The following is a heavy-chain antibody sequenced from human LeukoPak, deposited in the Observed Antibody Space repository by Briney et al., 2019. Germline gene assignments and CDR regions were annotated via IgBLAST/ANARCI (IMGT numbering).Heavy chain of an antibody. CDR3: AKDFVGPDDY. J-gene: IGHJ4*02. Sequence: PGGSLRLSCAASGFTFSSYWMHWVRQAPGKGLVWVSRIGSNGRTINYADSVKGRFTISRDNANSMLYLQMNSLRAEDSAVYYCAKDFVGPDDYWGQGTLVTVSS. CDR1: GFTFSSYW. D-gene: IGHD1-26*01. V-gene: IGHV3-74*01. CDR2: IGSNGRTI.